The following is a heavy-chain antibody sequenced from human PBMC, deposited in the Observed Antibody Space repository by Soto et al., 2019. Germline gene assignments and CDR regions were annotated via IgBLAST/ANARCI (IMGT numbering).Heavy chain of an antibody. CDR2: ISYDGSDK. CDR3: ARDKYQLPDDAFEL. Sequence: QVQLVESGGGVVQPGRSLRLSCAASGFTFSSYAMHWVRQAPGKGLKWVAVISYDGSDKNHADSVKGRFTISRDNSKNTLYLQMSSLSAEDTAVYYGARDKYQLPDDAFELWGQGTIVTVS. CDR1: GFTFSSYA. V-gene: IGHV3-30-3*01. J-gene: IGHJ3*01. D-gene: IGHD2-2*01.